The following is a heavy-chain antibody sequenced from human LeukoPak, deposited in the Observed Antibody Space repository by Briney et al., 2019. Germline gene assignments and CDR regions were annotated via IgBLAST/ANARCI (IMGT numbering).Heavy chain of an antibody. CDR3: ANPYDILTGSPMDV. CDR1: GFTFSSYA. CDR2: ISGSGGST. D-gene: IGHD3-9*01. Sequence: GGSLRLSCAASGFTFSSYAMSWVRQAPGKGLEWVSAISGSGGSTYYADSVKGRFTISRDNSKNTLYLQMNSLRAEDTAVYYCANPYDILTGSPMDVWGQGTTVTVSS. V-gene: IGHV3-23*01. J-gene: IGHJ6*02.